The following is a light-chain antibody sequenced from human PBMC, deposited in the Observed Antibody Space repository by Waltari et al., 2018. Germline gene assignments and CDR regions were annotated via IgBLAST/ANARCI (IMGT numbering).Light chain of an antibody. CDR3: QVWDSSGDHPV. V-gene: IGLV3-21*03. CDR2: DDT. CDR1: NIRSQT. J-gene: IGLJ2*01. Sequence: SYVLPQPPSVSVAPGNTAKISCAGQNIRSQTVHWYRQKAGQAPVLVIYDDTVRPSGIPDRISGSDTATLTIARVEAGDEADYFCQVWDSSGDHPVFGGGTRLTVL.